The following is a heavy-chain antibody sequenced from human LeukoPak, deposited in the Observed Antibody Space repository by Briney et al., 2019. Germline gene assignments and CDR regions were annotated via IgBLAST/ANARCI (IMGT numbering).Heavy chain of an antibody. D-gene: IGHD1-26*01. J-gene: IGHJ4*02. V-gene: IGHV4-39*07. Sequence: SETLSLTCSVSGGSISSSSYYWGWIRQPPGKGLEWIGSIYYSGSTYYNPSLKSRVTISVDTSKNQFSLKLSSVTAADTAVYYCASRDGGHIVGATFRSDYWGQGTLVTVSS. CDR1: GGSISSSSYY. CDR3: ASRDGGHIVGATFRSDY. CDR2: IYYSGST.